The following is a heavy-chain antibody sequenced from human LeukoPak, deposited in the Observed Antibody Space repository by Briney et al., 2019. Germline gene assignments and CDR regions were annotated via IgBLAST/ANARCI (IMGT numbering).Heavy chain of an antibody. CDR3: ARVLGSYFNYYFDY. J-gene: IGHJ4*02. CDR2: IYTSGST. D-gene: IGHD3-10*01. CDR1: GGSISSGSYY. V-gene: IGHV4-61*02. Sequence: PSQTLSLTCTVSGGSISSGSYYWSWIRQPAGKGLEWIGRIYTSGSTNYNPSLKSRVTISVDTSKNQFSLKLSSVTAADTAVYYCARVLGSYFNYYFDYWGQGTLVTVSS.